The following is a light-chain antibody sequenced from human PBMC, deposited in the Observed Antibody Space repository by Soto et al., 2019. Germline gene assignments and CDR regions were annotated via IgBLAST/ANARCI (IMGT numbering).Light chain of an antibody. CDR1: QGISNY. V-gene: IGKV1-27*01. J-gene: IGKJ1*01. CDR3: QEYNSAPPWK. CDR2: AAS. Sequence: DIQMTQSPSSLSASVGDRVTVTCRASQGISNYLAWYQQKPGKVPKLLIFAASTLQSGVPSRFSGSGSGTDFTLTISSLQPEDVATYYCQEYNSAPPWKFGQVTKADIK.